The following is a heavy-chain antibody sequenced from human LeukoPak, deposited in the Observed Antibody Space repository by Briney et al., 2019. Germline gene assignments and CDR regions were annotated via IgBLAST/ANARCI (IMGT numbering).Heavy chain of an antibody. Sequence: GGSLRLSCAASGFTFSSYAMHWVRQAPGKGLEWVAVISYDGSDHYYADSVKGRFTISRDNSENTLYLQMNSLRSEDTAVYYCAREDGTIHYYYYGMDVWGQGTTVTVSS. D-gene: IGHD1-7*01. J-gene: IGHJ6*02. V-gene: IGHV3-30*04. CDR2: ISYDGSDH. CDR3: AREDGTIHYYYYGMDV. CDR1: GFTFSSYA.